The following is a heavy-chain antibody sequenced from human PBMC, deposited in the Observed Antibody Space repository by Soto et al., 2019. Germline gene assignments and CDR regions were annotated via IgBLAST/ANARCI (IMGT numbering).Heavy chain of an antibody. CDR2: ISSSSSYI. D-gene: IGHD3-10*01. CDR3: ARDRGAASDIRYYYYGIDV. CDR1: GFIFDIYS. V-gene: IGHV3-21*01. J-gene: IGHJ6*02. Sequence: EVQLVESGGGLVKPGGSLRLSCAASGFIFDIYSMTWVRQAPGKGLEWVSSISSSSSYIYYADSVKGRFTISRDNAENSLYLYMSSLRSDDTAVYYCARDRGAASDIRYYYYGIDVWGQGTTVTVSS.